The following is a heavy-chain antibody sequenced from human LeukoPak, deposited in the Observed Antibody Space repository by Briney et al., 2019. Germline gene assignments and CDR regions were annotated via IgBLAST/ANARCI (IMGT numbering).Heavy chain of an antibody. CDR2: IYYSGST. CDR3: ARAGGWFNYHYGMDV. V-gene: IGHV4-31*03. J-gene: IGHJ6*02. Sequence: MTSETLSLTCTVSGGSISSGGYYWSWIRQHPGKGLEWIGYIYYSGSTYYNPSLKSRVTISVDTSKNQFSLKLSSVTAADTAVYYCARAGGWFNYHYGMDVWGQGTTVTVSS. D-gene: IGHD6-19*01. CDR1: GGSISSGGYY.